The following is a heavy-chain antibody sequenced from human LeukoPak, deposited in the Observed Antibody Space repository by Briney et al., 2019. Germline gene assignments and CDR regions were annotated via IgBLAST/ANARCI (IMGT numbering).Heavy chain of an antibody. V-gene: IGHV3-30*18. Sequence: GGSLRLPCAASGFTFSSYGMHWVRQAPGKGLEWAALISYDGSNKYYADSVKGRFTISRDNSKNTLYLQMNSLRAEDTAVYYCAKDRRAGDDAFDIWGQGTMVTVSS. D-gene: IGHD6-19*01. CDR2: ISYDGSNK. CDR3: AKDRRAGDDAFDI. J-gene: IGHJ3*02. CDR1: GFTFSSYG.